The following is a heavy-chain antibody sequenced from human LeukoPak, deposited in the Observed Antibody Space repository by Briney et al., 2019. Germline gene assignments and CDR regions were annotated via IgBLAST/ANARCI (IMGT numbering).Heavy chain of an antibody. Sequence: GGSLRLSCAASGFTFSSYGMHWVRQAPGKGLEWVAVIWSDGSREKYADSVKGRFTISRDNSKNTLYLQMNSLRAEDSALYYCAKGLYCSSTSCYFENYYYYYMDVWGKGTTVTVSS. CDR1: GFTFSSYG. D-gene: IGHD2-2*01. CDR3: AKGLYCSSTSCYFENYYYYYMDV. J-gene: IGHJ6*03. V-gene: IGHV3-33*06. CDR2: IWSDGSRE.